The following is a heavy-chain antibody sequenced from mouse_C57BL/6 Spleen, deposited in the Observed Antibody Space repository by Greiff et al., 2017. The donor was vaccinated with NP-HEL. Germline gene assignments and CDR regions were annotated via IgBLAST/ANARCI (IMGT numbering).Heavy chain of an antibody. CDR1: GFTFSSYG. CDR3: AKEEGTNYFDY. J-gene: IGHJ2*01. Sequence: EVNVVESGGDLVKPGGSLKLSCAASGFTFSSYGMSWVRQTPDKRLEWVATISSGGSYTYYPDSVKGRFTISRDNAKNTLYLQMSSLKSEDTAMYYCAKEEGTNYFDYWGQGTTLTVSS. CDR2: ISSGGSYT. D-gene: IGHD3-3*01. V-gene: IGHV5-6*01.